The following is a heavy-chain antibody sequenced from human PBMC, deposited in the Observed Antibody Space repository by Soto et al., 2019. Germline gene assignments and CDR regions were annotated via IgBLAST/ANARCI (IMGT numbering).Heavy chain of an antibody. D-gene: IGHD2-15*01. CDR2: LAHDALNI. CDR1: VFACTKYG. Sequence: TRWFLRLSCSASVFACTKYGFHWLRQAPGKGLEWVAGLAHDALNIYYADSVRGRFSISRDNPEQTVYLQMSSLRVEDTAVYYCTRDFFGSWTIDYWGQGILVTVSS. J-gene: IGHJ4*02. V-gene: IGHV3-30*03. CDR3: TRDFFGSWTIDY.